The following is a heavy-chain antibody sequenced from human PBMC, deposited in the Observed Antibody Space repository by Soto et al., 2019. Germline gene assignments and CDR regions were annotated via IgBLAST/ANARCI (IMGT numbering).Heavy chain of an antibody. CDR1: GYTFTSYD. Sequence: ASVKVSCKASGYTFTSYDINWVRQATGQGLEWMGWINPNSGNTGYAQKFQGRVTMTRNTSTSTAYMDLSSLRSEDTAVYYCARGSSLALEYWGQGTPVTVSS. V-gene: IGHV1-8*01. J-gene: IGHJ4*02. CDR3: ARGSSLALEY. CDR2: INPNSGNT.